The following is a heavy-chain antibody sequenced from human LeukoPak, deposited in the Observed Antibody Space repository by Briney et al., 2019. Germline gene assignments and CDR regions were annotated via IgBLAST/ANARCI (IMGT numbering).Heavy chain of an antibody. Sequence: PGRSLRLSCAASGFTFSSYGMHWVRQAPGKGLEWVAVISYDGSNKYYADSVKGRFTISRDNSKNTLYLQMNSLRAEDTAVYYCARDRYSSGWYGDFDCGGRGTRVTVSS. V-gene: IGHV3-30*03. J-gene: IGHJ4*02. CDR3: ARDRYSSGWYGDFDC. D-gene: IGHD6-19*01. CDR2: ISYDGSNK. CDR1: GFTFSSYG.